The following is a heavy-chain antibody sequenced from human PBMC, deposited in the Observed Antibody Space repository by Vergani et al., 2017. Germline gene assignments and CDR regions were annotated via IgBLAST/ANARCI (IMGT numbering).Heavy chain of an antibody. CDR3: GRVADFYGLGSRLLDL. D-gene: IGHD3-10*01. V-gene: IGHV4-59*01. Sequence: QVRLQESGPGLVKPSETLSLTCSVPGGSMSGYYWSWIRQPPGKELEWIGYMYHSGSTNYNPSLETRVTISGDTSKNQFSLKLNSVTAAGTAVYYCGRVADFYGLGSRLLDLWVEGRLVGVSS. CDR1: GGSMSGYY. J-gene: IGHJ4*02. CDR2: MYHSGST.